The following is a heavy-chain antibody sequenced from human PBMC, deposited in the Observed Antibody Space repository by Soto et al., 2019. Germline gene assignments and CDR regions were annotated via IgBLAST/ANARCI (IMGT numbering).Heavy chain of an antibody. J-gene: IGHJ4*02. D-gene: IGHD3-9*01. CDR1: GGSISSYY. V-gene: IGHV4-59*08. CDR3: ARLSRYFDWLSPPHY. CDR2: IYYSGST. Sequence: PSETLSLTCTVSGGSISSYYWSWIRQPPGKGLEWIGYIYYSGSTNYNPSLKSRVTISVDTSKNQFSLKLSSVTAADTAVYYCARLSRYFDWLSPPHYWGQGTLVTVSS.